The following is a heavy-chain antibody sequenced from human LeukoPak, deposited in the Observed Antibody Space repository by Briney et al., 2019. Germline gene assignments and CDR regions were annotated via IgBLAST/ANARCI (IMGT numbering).Heavy chain of an antibody. CDR1: GFTVNSAY. D-gene: IGHD3-3*01. CDR2: IYTGGDT. V-gene: IGHV3-66*01. CDR3: ARVQAIFQNFDY. Sequence: GGSLRLSCAASGFTVNSAYMTWVRLAPGKGLEWVSVIYTGGDTYYADSVKGRFTISRDNFKNTVYLQMNSLRAEDTAVYYCARVQAIFQNFDYWGQGTLVTVSS. J-gene: IGHJ4*02.